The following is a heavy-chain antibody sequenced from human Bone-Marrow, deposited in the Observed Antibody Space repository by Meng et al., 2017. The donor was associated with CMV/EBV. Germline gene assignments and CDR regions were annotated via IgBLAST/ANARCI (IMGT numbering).Heavy chain of an antibody. CDR2: INPSGGST. V-gene: IGHV1-46*01. CDR3: ASDGSVGGGPLDGYYYGMDV. Sequence: ASGKGSCKASGYTFTSYYMHWVRQAPGQGLEWMGIINPSGGSTSYAQKFQGRVTMTRDTSTSTVYMELSSLRSEDTAVYYCASDGSVGGGPLDGYYYGMDVSGQGTTVTVSS. CDR1: GYTFTSYY. J-gene: IGHJ6*02. D-gene: IGHD3-10*01.